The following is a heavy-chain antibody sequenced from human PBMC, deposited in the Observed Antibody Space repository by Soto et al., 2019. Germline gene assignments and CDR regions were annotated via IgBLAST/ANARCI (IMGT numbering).Heavy chain of an antibody. CDR1: GGSISSYY. J-gene: IGHJ4*02. CDR2: IYYSGGT. V-gene: IGHV4-59*08. Sequence: QVQLQESGPGLVKPSETLSLTCTVSGGSISSYYWSWIRQPPGQGLEWIGYIYYSGGTNYNPSLKSRVTMSVGTSKTQSSLKLGSVTAADTAVYYCARSMITFGGVIAHCDYWGQGTLVTVSS. CDR3: ARSMITFGGVIAHCDY. D-gene: IGHD3-16*01.